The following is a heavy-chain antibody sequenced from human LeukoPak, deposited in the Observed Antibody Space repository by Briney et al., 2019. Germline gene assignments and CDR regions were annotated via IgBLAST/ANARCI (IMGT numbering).Heavy chain of an antibody. V-gene: IGHV3-21*04. J-gene: IGHJ4*02. CDR1: GFTFSSYS. CDR2: ISSSSSYI. Sequence: GGSLRLSCAASGFTFSSYSMNWVRQAPGKGLEWVSSISSSSSYIYYADSVKGRFTISRDNSKNTLYLQMNSLRAEDTAVYYCARAPYNWGYFDYWGQGTLVTVSS. CDR3: ARAPYNWGYFDY. D-gene: IGHD1-1*01.